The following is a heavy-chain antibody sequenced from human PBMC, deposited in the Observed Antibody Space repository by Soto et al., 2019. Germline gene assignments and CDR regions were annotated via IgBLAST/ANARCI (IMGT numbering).Heavy chain of an antibody. V-gene: IGHV4-30-4*01. Sequence: QVQLQESGPGLVKPSQTLSLTCTVSGGSISSGAYYWSWIRQPPGKGLEWIGYIYYSGSTYYNPYLKSRVTISVDTSENQFSLKLSSVTAADTAVYYWARASPVVTDVWGQGTTVTVSS. CDR1: GGSISSGAYY. CDR3: ARASPVVTDV. CDR2: IYYSGST. D-gene: IGHD5-18*01. J-gene: IGHJ6*02.